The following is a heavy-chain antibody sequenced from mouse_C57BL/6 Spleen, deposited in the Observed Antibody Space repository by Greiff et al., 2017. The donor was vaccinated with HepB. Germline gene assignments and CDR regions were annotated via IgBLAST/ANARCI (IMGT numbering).Heavy chain of an antibody. J-gene: IGHJ1*03. CDR2: INPNNGGT. D-gene: IGHD2-2*01. CDR1: GYTFTDYN. V-gene: IGHV1-18*01. CDR3: ARRGGYDGYWYFDV. Sequence: EVQVVESGPELVKPGASVKIPCKASGYTFTDYNLDWVKQSHGKSLEWIGDINPNNGGTIYNQKFKGKATLTVDKSSSTAYMELRSLTSEDTAVYYCARRGGYDGYWYFDVWGTGTTVTVSS.